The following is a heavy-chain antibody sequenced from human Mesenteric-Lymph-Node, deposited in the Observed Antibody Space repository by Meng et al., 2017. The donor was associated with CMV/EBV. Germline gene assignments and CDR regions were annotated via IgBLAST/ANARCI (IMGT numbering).Heavy chain of an antibody. V-gene: IGHV3-74*01. CDR1: GFTFSSYW. CDR3: AKADYGGYFDY. D-gene: IGHD4-17*01. Sequence: GESLKISCAASGFTFSSYWMHWVRQAPGEGLVWVSRITSDVISTDYADSVKGRFTISRDNAKNTLYLQMNSLRAEDTAVYYCAKADYGGYFDYWGQGTLVTVSS. J-gene: IGHJ4*02. CDR2: ITSDVIST.